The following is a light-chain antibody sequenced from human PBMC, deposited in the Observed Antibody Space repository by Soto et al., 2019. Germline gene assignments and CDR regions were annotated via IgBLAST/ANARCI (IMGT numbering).Light chain of an antibody. V-gene: IGLV2-14*01. CDR1: SSDVGGYNY. J-gene: IGLJ2*01. Sequence: QSALTQPASVSGSPGQSISISCTGTSSDVGGYNYVSWYQQNPGKAPKLMIYAVSNRPSGVSNRFSGSKSGNTASLTISGRQAEEEAVYYCSSYTSSSTLFGGGTKLTVL. CDR3: SSYTSSSTL. CDR2: AVS.